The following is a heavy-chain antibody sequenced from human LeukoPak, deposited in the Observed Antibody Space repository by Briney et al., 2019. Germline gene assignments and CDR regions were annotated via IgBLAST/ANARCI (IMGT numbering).Heavy chain of an antibody. D-gene: IGHD3-22*01. Sequence: SETLSLTCAVYGGSFSGYYWSWIRQPPGKGLEWIGEINHSGSTNYNPSLKSRVTISVDTSKNQFSLKLSSVTAADTAVYYCASTYYYDSSGYYYPPGHYWGQGTLVTVSS. V-gene: IGHV4-34*01. CDR1: GGSFSGYY. J-gene: IGHJ4*02. CDR3: ASTYYYDSSGYYYPPGHY. CDR2: INHSGST.